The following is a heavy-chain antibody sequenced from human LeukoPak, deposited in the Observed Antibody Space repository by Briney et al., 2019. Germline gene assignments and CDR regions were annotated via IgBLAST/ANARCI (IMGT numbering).Heavy chain of an antibody. CDR2: IYSGGST. CDR1: GFTVSSNY. J-gene: IGHJ3*02. Sequence: GGSLRLSCAASGFTVSSNYMSWVRQAPGKGLEWVSVIYSGGSTYYADSVKGRFTISRDNSKNTLYLQMNSLRAEDTAVYYCARLGGYYGSGSYTHHAFDIWGQGTMVTVSS. CDR3: ARLGGYYGSGSYTHHAFDI. V-gene: IGHV3-66*01. D-gene: IGHD3-10*01.